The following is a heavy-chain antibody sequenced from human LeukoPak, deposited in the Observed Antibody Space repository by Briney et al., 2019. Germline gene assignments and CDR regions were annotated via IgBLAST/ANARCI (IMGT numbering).Heavy chain of an antibody. CDR1: GFSVSSNY. Sequence: GGSLRLSCAVSGFSVSSNYISWVRQAPGKGLEWVSAISGSGGSTYYADSVKGRFTISRDNSKNTLYLQMNSLRAEDTAVYYCARGGPAAGRFDYWGQGTLVTVSS. J-gene: IGHJ4*02. V-gene: IGHV3-53*01. CDR3: ARGGPAAGRFDY. D-gene: IGHD6-13*01. CDR2: ISGSGGST.